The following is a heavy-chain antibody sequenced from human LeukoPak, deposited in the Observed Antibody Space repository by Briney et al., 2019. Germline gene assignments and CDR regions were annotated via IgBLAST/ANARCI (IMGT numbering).Heavy chain of an antibody. V-gene: IGHV3-11*04. CDR3: AGSSWYYYYYYMDV. D-gene: IGHD6-13*01. CDR2: ISSSGSTI. J-gene: IGHJ6*03. CDR1: GFTFSDYY. Sequence: GGSLRLSCAASGFTFSDYYMSWIRQAPGKGLEWVSYISSSGSTIYYADSVKGRFTISRDNAKNSLYLQMNSLRAEDTAVYYCAGSSWYYYYYYMDVWGKGTTVTVSS.